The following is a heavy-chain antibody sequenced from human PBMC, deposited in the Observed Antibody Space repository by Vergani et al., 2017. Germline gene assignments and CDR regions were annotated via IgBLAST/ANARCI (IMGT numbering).Heavy chain of an antibody. J-gene: IGHJ4*02. Sequence: QVQLQESGPGLVKPSETLSLTCAVSGYSISSGYYWGWIRQPPGKGLEWIGSIYHSGSTYYNPSLKSRVTISVDTSKNQFSLKLSSVTAADTAVYYCARDPYSGGYWYFDYWGQGTLVTVSS. CDR1: GYSISSGYY. CDR3: ARDPYSGGYWYFDY. D-gene: IGHD1-26*01. V-gene: IGHV4-38-2*02. CDR2: IYHSGST.